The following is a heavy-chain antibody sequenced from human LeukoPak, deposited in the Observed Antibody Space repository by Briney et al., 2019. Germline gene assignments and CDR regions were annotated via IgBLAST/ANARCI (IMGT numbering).Heavy chain of an antibody. D-gene: IGHD5-12*01. J-gene: IGHJ3*02. Sequence: GGSLRLSCAASGFSFSNYAMSWVRQAPGKGLEWLPSISGRRGGTNHADSVKGRFTISRDNSRNTLYLQMNSLRAEDTAIYYCAKDLEFSGYDALDIWGQGTMVTVS. CDR2: ISGRRGGT. CDR1: GFSFSNYA. V-gene: IGHV3-23*01. CDR3: AKDLEFSGYDALDI.